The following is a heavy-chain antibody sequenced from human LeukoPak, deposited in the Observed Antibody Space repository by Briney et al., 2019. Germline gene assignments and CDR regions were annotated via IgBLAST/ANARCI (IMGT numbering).Heavy chain of an antibody. V-gene: IGHV3-30*03. CDR1: GFTFSSYG. J-gene: IGHJ4*02. Sequence: PGRSLRLSCAASGFTFSSYGMHWVRQAPGKGLEWVAVISYDGSNKYYADSVKGRFTISRDNAKNTLYLQMSSLRAEDTAVYYCARVRMGDDFNPFDYWGQGTLVTVSS. CDR2: ISYDGSNK. D-gene: IGHD3-16*01. CDR3: ARVRMGDDFNPFDY.